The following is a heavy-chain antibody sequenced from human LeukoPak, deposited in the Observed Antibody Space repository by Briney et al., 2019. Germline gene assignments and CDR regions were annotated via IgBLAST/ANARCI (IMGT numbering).Heavy chain of an antibody. CDR2: ISSSSSYI. D-gene: IGHD3-22*01. CDR1: GFTFSSYS. Sequence: GGSLRLSCAASGFTFSSYSMNWVRQAPGKGLEWVSSISSSSSYIYYADSVKGRFTISRDNSKNTLYLQMDSLRAEDTAVYFCARDPDYYDSSGYSDHWGQGTLVTVSS. V-gene: IGHV3-21*01. J-gene: IGHJ4*02. CDR3: ARDPDYYDSSGYSDH.